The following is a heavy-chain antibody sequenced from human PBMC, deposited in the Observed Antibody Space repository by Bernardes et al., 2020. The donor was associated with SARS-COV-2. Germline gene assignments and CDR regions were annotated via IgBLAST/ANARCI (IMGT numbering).Heavy chain of an antibody. CDR1: GWTFRSFW. CDR3: ARDVVGKEDF. Sequence: GGSLILSCAASGWTFRSFWMHWVRQVPGKGLVWVARINEDGTITDYADSVKGRFTISRDNARNTLFLQMNSLRAEDTAVYYCARDVVGKEDFWGQGSLVTVSS. CDR2: INEDGTIT. J-gene: IGHJ4*02. D-gene: IGHD2-15*01. V-gene: IGHV3-74*01.